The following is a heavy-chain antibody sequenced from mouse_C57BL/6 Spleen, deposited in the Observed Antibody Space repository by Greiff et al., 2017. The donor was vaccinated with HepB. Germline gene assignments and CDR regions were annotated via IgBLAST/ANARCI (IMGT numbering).Heavy chain of an antibody. V-gene: IGHV1-64*01. D-gene: IGHD1-1*01. CDR2: IHPNSGST. J-gene: IGHJ2*01. CDR3: ARSPSYYRGDY. CDR1: GYTFTSYW. Sequence: QVQLQQPGAELVKPGASVKLSCKASGYTFTSYWMHWVKQRPGQGLEGIGMIHPNSGSTNYNEKFKSKATLTVDKSSSTAYMQLSSLTSEDSAVYYCARSPSYYRGDYWGQGTTLTVSS.